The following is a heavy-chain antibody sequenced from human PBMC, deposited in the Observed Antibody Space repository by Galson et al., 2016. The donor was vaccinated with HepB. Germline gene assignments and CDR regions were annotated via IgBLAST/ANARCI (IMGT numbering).Heavy chain of an antibody. D-gene: IGHD5-24*01. Sequence: SLRLSCAASGFTFSSFWMSWVRQAPGKGLEWVANIKQDGSEKSYVDSVKGRFTISRDNAKNSLFLQMNSLRADDTAVYYCARAIATSYWGQGALVTVSS. V-gene: IGHV3-7*05. CDR1: GFTFSSFW. CDR3: ARAIATSY. CDR2: IKQDGSEK. J-gene: IGHJ4*02.